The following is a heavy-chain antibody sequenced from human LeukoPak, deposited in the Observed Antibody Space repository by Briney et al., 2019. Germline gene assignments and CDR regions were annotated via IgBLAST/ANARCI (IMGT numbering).Heavy chain of an antibody. CDR2: IYYSGST. CDR1: GGSISSGDYY. V-gene: IGHV4-30-4*01. CDR3: ARGNRARTFDY. J-gene: IGHJ4*02. D-gene: IGHD2/OR15-2a*01. Sequence: PSETLSLTCTVSGGSISSGDYYWSWIRQPPGKGLEWIGYIYYSGSTYYNPSLKSRVTISVDTSKNQFSLKLGSVTAADTAVYYCARGNRARTFDYWGQGTLVTVSS.